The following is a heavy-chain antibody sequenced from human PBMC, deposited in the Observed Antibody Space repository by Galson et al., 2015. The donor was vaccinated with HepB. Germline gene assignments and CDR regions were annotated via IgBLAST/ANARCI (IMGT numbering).Heavy chain of an antibody. Sequence: SLRLSCAASGFTFSSNWMHWVRQAPGKGLVWVSRINSDGSSTSYADSVKGRLTISRDNAKNTLYLQMNSLRAEDTAVYYCATVKIFGVVIDYWGQGTLVTVSS. D-gene: IGHD3-3*01. CDR2: INSDGSST. CDR3: ATVKIFGVVIDY. V-gene: IGHV3-74*01. J-gene: IGHJ4*02. CDR1: GFTFSSNW.